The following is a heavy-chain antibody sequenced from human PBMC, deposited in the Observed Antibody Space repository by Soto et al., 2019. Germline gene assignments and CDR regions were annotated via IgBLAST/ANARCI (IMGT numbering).Heavy chain of an antibody. CDR3: ASPVVVAATIY. CDR2: ISYDGSNK. D-gene: IGHD2-15*01. V-gene: IGHV3-30-3*01. Sequence: GGSLRLSCAASGFTFSSYAMHWVRQAPGKGLEWVAVISYDGSNKYYADSVKGRFTISRDNSKNTLYLQMNSLRAEDTAVYYCASPVVVAATIYWGQGTLVTVS. CDR1: GFTFSSYA. J-gene: IGHJ4*02.